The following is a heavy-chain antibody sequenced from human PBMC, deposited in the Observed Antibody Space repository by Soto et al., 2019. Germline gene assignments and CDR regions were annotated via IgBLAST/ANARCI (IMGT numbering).Heavy chain of an antibody. CDR3: AREPPGIAAAGTMDV. D-gene: IGHD6-13*01. CDR1: GFTFSSYA. V-gene: IGHV3-30-3*01. CDR2: ISYDGSNK. Sequence: QVQLVESGGGVVQPGRSLRLSCAASGFTFSSYAMHWVRQAPGKGLEWVAVISYDGSNKYYADSVKGRFTISRDNSKNTRYLLMSSLRAEDTAVYYCAREPPGIAAAGTMDVWGQGTTVTVSS. J-gene: IGHJ6*02.